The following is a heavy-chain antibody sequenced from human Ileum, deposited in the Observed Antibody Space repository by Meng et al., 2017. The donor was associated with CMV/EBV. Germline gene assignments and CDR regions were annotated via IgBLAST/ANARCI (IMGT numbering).Heavy chain of an antibody. CDR3: ARFRIAALGNLFDP. CDR2: IFFSRNT. CDR1: GGSISSSDYY. J-gene: IGHJ5*02. D-gene: IGHD6-13*01. V-gene: IGHV4-30-4*08. Sequence: QQQASGPGLVKPSPTLSLSCTVAGGSISSSDYYWSLLPQPPRKVLEWIGYIFFSRNTYYTPSINHRVIISIDTPSNQFSLKVASVTAADTAVYYCARFRIAALGNLFDPWGHGTLVTVSS.